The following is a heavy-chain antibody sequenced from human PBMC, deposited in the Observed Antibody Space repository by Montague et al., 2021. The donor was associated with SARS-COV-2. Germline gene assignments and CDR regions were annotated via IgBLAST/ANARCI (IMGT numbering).Heavy chain of an antibody. D-gene: IGHD2-15*01. CDR3: ARGLGCSGGRCYGDWLDP. Sequence: SETLSLTCAVSGVSIGSNNWWSWARQPPGKGLEWIGEIYHSGSTNYNPSLKSRVTISVDKSKNQFSLKMSSVTAADTAVFYCARGLGCSGGRCYGDWLDPWGQGTLVTVSS. CDR2: IYHSGST. V-gene: IGHV4-4*02. J-gene: IGHJ5*02. CDR1: GVSIGSNNW.